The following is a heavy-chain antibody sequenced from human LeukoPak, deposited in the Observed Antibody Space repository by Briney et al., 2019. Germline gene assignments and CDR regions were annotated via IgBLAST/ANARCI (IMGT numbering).Heavy chain of an antibody. Sequence: ASVKVSCKASGYTFTSYGISWVRQAPGQGLEWMGWISAYNGNTNYAQKLQGRVTMTTDTSTSTAYMELRSLRPDDTAVYYCARGYDSSGYLGDAFDIWGQGTMVTVSS. CDR3: ARGYDSSGYLGDAFDI. V-gene: IGHV1-18*01. J-gene: IGHJ3*02. CDR1: GYTFTSYG. CDR2: ISAYNGNT. D-gene: IGHD3-22*01.